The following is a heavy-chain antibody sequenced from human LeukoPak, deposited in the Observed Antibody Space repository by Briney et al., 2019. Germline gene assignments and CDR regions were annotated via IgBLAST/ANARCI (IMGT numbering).Heavy chain of an antibody. CDR1: GGSFSGYY. V-gene: IGHV4-31*11. D-gene: IGHD6-6*01. CDR3: ARSTLVAQNNWFDP. Sequence: SETLSLTCAVYGGSFSGYYWSWIRQHPGKGLEWIGYIYYSGSTYYNPSLKSRVTISVDTSKNQFSLKLSSVTAADTAVYYCARSTLVAQNNWFDPWGQGTLVTVSS. CDR2: IYYSGST. J-gene: IGHJ5*02.